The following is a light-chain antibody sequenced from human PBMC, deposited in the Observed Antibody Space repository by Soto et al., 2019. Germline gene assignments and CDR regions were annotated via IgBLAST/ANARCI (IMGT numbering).Light chain of an antibody. CDR1: QSISSY. CDR3: QQSYSIPQT. CDR2: AAS. Sequence: DIQMSQSPSSLSASVGDRVTITCRASQSISSYLNWYQQKPGKAPKLLIYAASSLQSGVPSRFSGSGSGTDFTLTISSLQAEDFATYYCQQSYSIPQTFGQGTKVEIK. J-gene: IGKJ1*01. V-gene: IGKV1-39*01.